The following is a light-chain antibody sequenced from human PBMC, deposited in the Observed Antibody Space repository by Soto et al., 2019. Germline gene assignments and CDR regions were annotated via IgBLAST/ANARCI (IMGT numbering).Light chain of an antibody. J-gene: IGLJ2*01. Sequence: QSVLTQSPSASASLGASVKLTCTLSSGHSSYAIAWHQQQPEKGPRYLMKLNSDGSHSKGDGIPDRFSGSSSGAERHLTISSLQSEDEADYYCQTWGTGIQVFGGGTQLTVL. CDR1: SGHSSYA. V-gene: IGLV4-69*01. CDR2: LNSDGSH. CDR3: QTWGTGIQV.